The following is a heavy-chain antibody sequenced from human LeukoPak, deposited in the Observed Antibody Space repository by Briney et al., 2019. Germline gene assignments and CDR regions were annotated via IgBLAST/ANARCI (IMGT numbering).Heavy chain of an antibody. Sequence: GGSLRLSCAASGFTLSNYAMHWVRQPAGEGLEWVSALGTAGDTFYPGSAKGRFTISRDNAKKSLFLQMNSLRAEDTAVYYCARGTSEQCVDYWGQGTLVTVSS. CDR2: LGTAGDT. J-gene: IGHJ4*02. V-gene: IGHV3-13*01. CDR3: ARGTSEQCVDY. D-gene: IGHD6-19*01. CDR1: GFTLSNYA.